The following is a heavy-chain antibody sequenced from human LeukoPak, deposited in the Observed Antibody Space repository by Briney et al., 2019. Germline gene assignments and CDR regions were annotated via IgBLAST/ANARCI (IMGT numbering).Heavy chain of an antibody. CDR1: GVSFSGYY. J-gene: IGHJ5*02. CDR2: INHSGST. CDR3: ARGRIAAAGTERNWFDP. V-gene: IGHV4-34*01. Sequence: SETLSLTCAVYGVSFSGYYWSWIRQPPGKGLEWMGEINHSGSTNYNPSLESRVTISVDTSKNQFSLKLSSVTAADTAVYYCARGRIAAAGTERNWFDPWGQGTLVTVSS. D-gene: IGHD6-13*01.